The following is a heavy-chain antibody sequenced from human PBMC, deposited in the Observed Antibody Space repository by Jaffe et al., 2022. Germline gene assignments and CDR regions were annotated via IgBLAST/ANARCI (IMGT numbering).Heavy chain of an antibody. J-gene: IGHJ2*01. Sequence: QITLKESGPTLVKPTQTLTLTCTFSGFSLSTSGVGVGWIRQPPGKALEWLALIYWNDDKRYSPSLKSRLTITKDTSKNQVVLTMTNMDPVDTATYYCAHTQEPVLLWFREKYWYFDLWGRGTLVTVSS. CDR1: GFSLSTSGVG. V-gene: IGHV2-5*01. CDR2: IYWNDDK. D-gene: IGHD3-10*01. CDR3: AHTQEPVLLWFREKYWYFDL.